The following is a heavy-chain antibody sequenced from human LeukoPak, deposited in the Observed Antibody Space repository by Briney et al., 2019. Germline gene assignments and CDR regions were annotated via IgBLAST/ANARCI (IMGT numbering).Heavy chain of an antibody. V-gene: IGHV1-18*01. D-gene: IGHD6-13*01. Sequence: GASVKVSCKASGYTFTIXGISWXRXXXGQGXEWMGWISAYNGNTNYAQKLKGRVTMTTDTSTSTAYMELRSLRSDDTAVYYCARARIAAAGTPASYWGQGTLVTVSS. CDR3: ARARIAAAGTPASY. J-gene: IGHJ4*02. CDR2: ISAYNGNT. CDR1: GYTFTIXG.